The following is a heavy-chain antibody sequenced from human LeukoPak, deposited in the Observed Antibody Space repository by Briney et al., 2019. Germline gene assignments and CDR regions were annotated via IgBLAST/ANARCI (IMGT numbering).Heavy chain of an antibody. V-gene: IGHV1-8*01. D-gene: IGHD2-2*02. CDR3: AREARYCSSTSCYIANWFDP. CDR1: GYTFTSYD. Sequence: ASVKVSCKASGYTFTSYDINWVRQATGQGLEWMGWMNPNSGNTGYAQKLQGRVTMTRNTSISTAYMELSSLRSEDTAVYYCAREARYCSSTSCYIANWFDPWGQGTLVTVSS. CDR2: MNPNSGNT. J-gene: IGHJ5*02.